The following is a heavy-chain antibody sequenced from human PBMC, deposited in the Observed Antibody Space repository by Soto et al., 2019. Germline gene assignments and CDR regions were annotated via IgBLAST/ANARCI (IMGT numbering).Heavy chain of an antibody. CDR2: INPNSGGT. D-gene: IGHD1-26*01. CDR3: ARDGGATTGYYYGMDV. V-gene: IGHV1-2*04. J-gene: IGHJ6*02. Sequence: ASVKVSCKASGYTFTGYYMHWVRQAPGQGLEWMGWINPNSGGTNYAQKFQGWVTMTRDTSISTAYMELSRLRSDDTAVYYCARDGGATTGYYYGMDVWGQGTTVTVS. CDR1: GYTFTGYY.